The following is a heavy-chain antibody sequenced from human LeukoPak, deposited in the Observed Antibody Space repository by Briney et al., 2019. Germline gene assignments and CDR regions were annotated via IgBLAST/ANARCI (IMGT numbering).Heavy chain of an antibody. CDR2: INSDGSST. Sequence: GGSLRLSCAASGFTFSSYWMHWVRHAPGKGLVWVSRINSDGSSTSYADSVKGRFTISRDNAKNTLYLQMNSLRAEDTAVYYCARSPDSSGYYVDYWGQGTLVTVSS. D-gene: IGHD3-22*01. V-gene: IGHV3-74*01. CDR1: GFTFSSYW. CDR3: ARSPDSSGYYVDY. J-gene: IGHJ4*02.